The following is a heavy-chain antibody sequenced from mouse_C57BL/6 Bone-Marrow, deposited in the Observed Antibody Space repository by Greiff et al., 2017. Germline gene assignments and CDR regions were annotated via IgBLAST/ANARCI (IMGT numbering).Heavy chain of an antibody. Sequence: QVQLQQPGAELVMPGASVKLSCKASGYTFTSYWMHWVKQRPGQGLEWIGEIDPSDSYTNSNQKFKGKAKMTVDKSSSAAYMQLSSLTSEYSAVYYCARSSWFAYWGQGTLVTVSA. J-gene: IGHJ3*01. CDR3: ARSSWFAY. CDR1: GYTFTSYW. V-gene: IGHV1-69*01. CDR2: IDPSDSYT.